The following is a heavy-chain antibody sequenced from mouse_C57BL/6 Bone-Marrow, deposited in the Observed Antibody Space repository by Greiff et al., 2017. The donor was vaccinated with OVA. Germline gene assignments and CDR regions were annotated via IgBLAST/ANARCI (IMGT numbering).Heavy chain of an antibody. V-gene: IGHV1-69*01. CDR3: ARGITTVVAEDYWYFDV. J-gene: IGHJ1*03. D-gene: IGHD1-1*01. CDR2: IDPSDSYT. CDR1: GYTFTSYW. Sequence: QVQLQQPGAELVMPGASVKLSCKASGYTFTSYWMHWVKQRPGQGLEWIGEIDPSDSYTNYNQKFKGKSTLTVDNSSNTAYMQLSSLTSEDSAVYYCARGITTVVAEDYWYFDVWGTGTTVTVSS.